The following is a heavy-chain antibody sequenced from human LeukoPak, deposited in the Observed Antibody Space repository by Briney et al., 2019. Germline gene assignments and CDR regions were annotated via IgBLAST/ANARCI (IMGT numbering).Heavy chain of an antibody. CDR3: ARGRELWLRAPFDY. CDR1: GFTFSSYA. CDR2: ISYDGSNK. J-gene: IGHJ4*02. D-gene: IGHD5-18*01. V-gene: IGHV3-30*01. Sequence: GGSLRLSCAASGFTFSSYAMHWVRQAPGKGLEWVAVISYDGSNKYYAGSVKGRFTISRDNSKNTLYLQMNSLRAEDTAVYYCARGRELWLRAPFDYWGQGTLVTVSS.